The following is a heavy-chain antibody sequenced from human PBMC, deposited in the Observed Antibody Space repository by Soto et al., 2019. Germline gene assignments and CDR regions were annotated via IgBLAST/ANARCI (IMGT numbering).Heavy chain of an antibody. J-gene: IGHJ4*02. CDR3: AKDLRDSIGYYYYIDS. V-gene: IGHV3-23*01. D-gene: IGHD3-22*01. Sequence: EVQLLESGGGSVQPGGSLRLSCAASGFTLSNYAMSWVRQAPGKGLEWVSAISISGGSTYYADSVKGRFTISRDSSKNTLYLQMNSLRAEDTAVYYCAKDLRDSIGYYYYIDSWGQGRLVTVSS. CDR2: ISISGGST. CDR1: GFTLSNYA.